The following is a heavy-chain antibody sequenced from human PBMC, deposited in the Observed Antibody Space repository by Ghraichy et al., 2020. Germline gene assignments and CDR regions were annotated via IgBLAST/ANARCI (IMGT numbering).Heavy chain of an antibody. CDR2: ISGLNGNT. D-gene: IGHD2-15*01. CDR3: AREGHCSGGSCYLGTSDH. J-gene: IGHJ4*02. V-gene: IGHV1-18*01. Sequence: SVKVSCKASGYTFTSYGISWVRQAPGQGLEWMGWISGLNGNTKYAQKLQGRVTMTTDTSTNTAYMELRSLTSDDTAVYYCAREGHCSGGSCYLGTSDHWGQGTLVTVSS. CDR1: GYTFTSYG.